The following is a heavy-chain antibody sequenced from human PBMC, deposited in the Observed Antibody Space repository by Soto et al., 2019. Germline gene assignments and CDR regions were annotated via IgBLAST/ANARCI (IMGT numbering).Heavy chain of an antibody. CDR2: NFPRDFDV. J-gene: IGHJ5*01. D-gene: IGHD4-4*01. Sequence: GESLKISCQTSGYTFTNYWIGWVRQMPGGGLEWLGLNFPRDFDVRYSPSFEGQVTISADRSTATAFLHWRSLGASDSGLYFCARLVSLLQPIDSWGQGTPVTVSS. CDR3: ARLVSLLQPIDS. V-gene: IGHV5-51*01. CDR1: GYTFTNYW.